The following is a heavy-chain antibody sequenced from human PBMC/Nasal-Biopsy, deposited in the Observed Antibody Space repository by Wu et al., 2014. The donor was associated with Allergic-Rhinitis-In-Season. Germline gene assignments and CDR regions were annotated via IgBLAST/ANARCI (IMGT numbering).Heavy chain of an antibody. CDR3: ARLDLCSGGDCHPDY. D-gene: IGHD2-21*02. J-gene: IGHJ4*02. Sequence: TLSLTCSVSGGSVTSSSYYCSWIRQPAGKGLEWIGFTHYSGSTAYNPSLNSRVTMSLDTSKNEVSLKMYSVTAADTAVYYCARLDLCSGGDCHPDYWAQGNPGD. CDR2: THYSGST. CDR1: GGSVTSSSYY. V-gene: IGHV4-61*10.